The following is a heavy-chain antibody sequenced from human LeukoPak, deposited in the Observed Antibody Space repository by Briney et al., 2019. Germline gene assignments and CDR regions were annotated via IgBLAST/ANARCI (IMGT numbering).Heavy chain of an antibody. J-gene: IGHJ6*02. CDR3: ARLYSSGWPLECMDV. D-gene: IGHD6-19*01. CDR1: GYTFTSYD. Sequence: GASVRVSCKASGYTFTSYDVNWVRQASGQGLEWMGWMNPKSGNTGYAQKFQGRVTMTRDVSISTAYMELNSLTSEDTAVYYCARLYSSGWPLECMDVWSQGTTVTVSS. V-gene: IGHV1-8*01. CDR2: MNPKSGNT.